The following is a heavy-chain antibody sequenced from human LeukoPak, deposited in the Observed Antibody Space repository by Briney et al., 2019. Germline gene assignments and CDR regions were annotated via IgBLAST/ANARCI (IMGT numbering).Heavy chain of an antibody. CDR3: ARGPNPGAEYDSSGYYSEYFAY. Sequence: GGSLRLSCAASGFTFSSYAMHWVRQAPGKGLEWVAVISYDGSNKYYADSVKGRFTISRDNSKNTLYLQMNSLRAEDTAVYYCARGPNPGAEYDSSGYYSEYFAYWGQGTLVTVSS. V-gene: IGHV3-30-3*01. J-gene: IGHJ4*02. CDR2: ISYDGSNK. CDR1: GFTFSSYA. D-gene: IGHD3-22*01.